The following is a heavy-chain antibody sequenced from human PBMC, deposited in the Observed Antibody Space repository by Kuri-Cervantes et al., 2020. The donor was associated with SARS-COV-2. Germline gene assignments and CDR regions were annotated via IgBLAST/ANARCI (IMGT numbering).Heavy chain of an antibody. J-gene: IGHJ4*02. CDR3: TKVFGVGSNINYFDY. V-gene: IGHV3-43D*03. Sequence: GGSLRLSCAASGFTLDDYGMYWVRQTPGKGLEWVCCITWDGGSTFCADSVKGRFTISRDSSKNSLFLQMNSLRVEDTALYYCTKVFGVGSNINYFDYWGRGTVVTVSS. CDR1: GFTLDDYG. CDR2: ITWDGGST. D-gene: IGHD3-10*02.